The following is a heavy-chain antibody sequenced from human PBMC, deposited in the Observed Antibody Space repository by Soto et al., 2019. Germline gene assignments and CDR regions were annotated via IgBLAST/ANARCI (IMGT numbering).Heavy chain of an antibody. J-gene: IGHJ4*02. Sequence: ASVKVSCKASGYTFTKYDIQWVRQAPGQRLEWVGCVSSGFENTRSSQRFQGRVSITWDTAASTAYMELSSLASEDTAVYYCAAQSPDYATRDFDYWGQGTLVTVSS. CDR3: AAQSPDYATRDFDY. D-gene: IGHD4-17*01. CDR2: VSSGFENT. V-gene: IGHV1-3*01. CDR1: GYTFTKYD.